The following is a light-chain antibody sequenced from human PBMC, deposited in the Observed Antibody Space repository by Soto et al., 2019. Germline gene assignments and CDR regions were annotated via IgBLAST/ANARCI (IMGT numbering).Light chain of an antibody. V-gene: IGKV1-39*01. J-gene: IGKJ1*01. CDR3: QQSYGAPPT. CDR2: SAS. CDR1: QSISRR. Sequence: IQVNQSRYSLSASWLDRVSMTVRASQSISRRLNWYQHKPGKAPKLLIFSASTWQSGAPSRFSGSGSGTDFTLTITTLQPEDFATYYCQQSYGAPPTFGQGTKVDIK.